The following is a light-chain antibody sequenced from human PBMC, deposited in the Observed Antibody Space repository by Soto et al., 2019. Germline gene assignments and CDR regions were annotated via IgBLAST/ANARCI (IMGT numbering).Light chain of an antibody. V-gene: IGKV4-1*01. CDR3: QQSYSTPIT. Sequence: DIVMTQSPDSLAVSLCERATINCKSSQSVLYSSNNKNYLAWYQQKPGQPPKLLIYWASTRESGVPDRFSGSVSGTDGTITISSLQAEDGSVYYCQQSYSTPITFGQGTRLEIK. CDR2: WAS. J-gene: IGKJ5*01. CDR1: QSVLYSSNNKNY.